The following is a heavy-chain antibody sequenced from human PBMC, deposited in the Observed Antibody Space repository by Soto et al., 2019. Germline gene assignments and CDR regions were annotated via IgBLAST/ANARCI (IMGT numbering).Heavy chain of an antibody. D-gene: IGHD3-10*02. CDR1: GFTVSSNY. J-gene: IGHJ6*02. V-gene: IGHV3-53*01. Sequence: PGGSLRLSCAASGFTVSSNYMSWVRQAPGKGLEWVSVIYSGGSTYYADSVKGRFTISRGNSKNTLYLQMNSLRAEDTAVYYCAREVPYVGSVGYYYGMDVWGQGTTVTVSS. CDR3: AREVPYVGSVGYYYGMDV. CDR2: IYSGGST.